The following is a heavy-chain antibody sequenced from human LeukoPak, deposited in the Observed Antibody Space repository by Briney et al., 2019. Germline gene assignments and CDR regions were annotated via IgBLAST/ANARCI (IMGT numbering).Heavy chain of an antibody. Sequence: PGGSLRLSCAASGFTFSEYSMSWVSQAPGKGLEWVSNIRSNGRDTYYTDSVKGRFTISRDNSKNTLYLEMNRLRAEDTAVYYCAKGGYTTCFDPWGQGTLVTVSS. CDR2: IRSNGRDT. J-gene: IGHJ5*02. CDR3: AKGGYTTCFDP. D-gene: IGHD2-15*01. CDR1: GFTFSEYS. V-gene: IGHV3-23*01.